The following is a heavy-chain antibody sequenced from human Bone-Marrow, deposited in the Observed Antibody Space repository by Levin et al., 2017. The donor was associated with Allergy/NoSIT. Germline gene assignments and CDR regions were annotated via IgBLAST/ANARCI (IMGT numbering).Heavy chain of an antibody. D-gene: IGHD1-1*01. J-gene: IGHJ4*02. V-gene: IGHV5-51*01. CDR3: GRLRPSGTADY. CDR1: GYSFTYYW. Sequence: GESLKISCKASGYSFTYYWIGWVRQMPGKGLEWMGLTYPTTSEIRYTPSFQGQVTISADKSINPAYLQLTTLQASDTAMYFCGRLRPSGTADYWGQGTLVTVSS. CDR2: TYPTTSEI.